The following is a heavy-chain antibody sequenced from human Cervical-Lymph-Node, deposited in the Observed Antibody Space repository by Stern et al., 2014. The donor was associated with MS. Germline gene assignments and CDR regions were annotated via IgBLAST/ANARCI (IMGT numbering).Heavy chain of an antibody. D-gene: IGHD1-1*01. J-gene: IGHJ4*02. Sequence: EVQLEESGGGVIQPGGSLRLSCTASGVTVSRAYMTWVRQAPGKGLEWVSLITNVGSTFYAVSVKGRFTISRDDSKNTVYLHMTSLRAEDTAMYDCARDTSSPERSDWWGQGTLVTVSS. CDR3: ARDTSSPERSDW. CDR1: GVTVSRAY. CDR2: ITNVGST. V-gene: IGHV3-53*01.